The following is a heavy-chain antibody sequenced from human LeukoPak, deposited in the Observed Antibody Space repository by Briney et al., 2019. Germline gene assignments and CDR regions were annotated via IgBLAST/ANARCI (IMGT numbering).Heavy chain of an antibody. CDR1: GYTFTSYG. J-gene: IGHJ3*02. Sequence: ASVKVSCKASGYTFTSYGISWVRQAPGQGLEWMGWISAYNGNTNYAQKLQGRVTMTTDTSTSTAYMELRSLRSDDTAVYYCARGYDSSGYYYAAPDAFDIWGQGTMVTVS. V-gene: IGHV1-18*01. D-gene: IGHD3-22*01. CDR3: ARGYDSSGYYYAAPDAFDI. CDR2: ISAYNGNT.